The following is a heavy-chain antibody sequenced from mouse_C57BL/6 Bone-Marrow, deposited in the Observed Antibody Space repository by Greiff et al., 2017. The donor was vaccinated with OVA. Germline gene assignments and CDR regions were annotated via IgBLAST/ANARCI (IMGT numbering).Heavy chain of an antibody. V-gene: IGHV1-81*01. CDR2: IYPRSGST. Sequence: QVQLQQSGAELVRPGASVKLSCKASGYTFTSYGIRWVKQRPGQGLEWIGEIYPRSGSTYYNEKFKGKATLTADKSSSPAYMELRSLTSDDAAVYCGARSGPYYFDYWGQGTTLTVSS. J-gene: IGHJ2*01. CDR1: GYTFTSYG. CDR3: ARSGPYYFDY. D-gene: IGHD3-1*01.